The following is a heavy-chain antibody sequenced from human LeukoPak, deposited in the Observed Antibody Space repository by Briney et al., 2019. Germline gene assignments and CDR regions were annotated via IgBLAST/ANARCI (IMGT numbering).Heavy chain of an antibody. CDR1: VYTFTGYY. J-gene: IGHJ4*02. D-gene: IGHD6-19*01. CDR2: ISAYNGNT. Sequence: GASVKVSCKASVYTFTGYYMHWVRQAPGQGLEWMGWISAYNGNTNYAQKLQGRVTMTTDTSTSTAYMELRSLRSDDTAVYYCARAKLDLRVMEQWAYYFDYWGQGTLVTVSS. CDR3: ARAKLDLRVMEQWAYYFDY. V-gene: IGHV1-18*04.